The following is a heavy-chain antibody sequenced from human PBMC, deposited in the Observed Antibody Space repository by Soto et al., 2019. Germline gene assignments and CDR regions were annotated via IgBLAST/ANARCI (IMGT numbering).Heavy chain of an antibody. CDR2: IYSGGST. D-gene: IGHD4-17*01. J-gene: IGHJ4*02. Sequence: EVQLVESGGGLVQPGGSLRLSCAVSGFTVSSNYMSWVRQAPGKGLEWVSIIYSGGSTYYADSVKGRFTISRDNSKNTLYLQMNSLRAEDTAVYYCAQDPIRYGASSPLVDYWGQGTLVTVSS. CDR3: AQDPIRYGASSPLVDY. CDR1: GFTVSSNY. V-gene: IGHV3-66*01.